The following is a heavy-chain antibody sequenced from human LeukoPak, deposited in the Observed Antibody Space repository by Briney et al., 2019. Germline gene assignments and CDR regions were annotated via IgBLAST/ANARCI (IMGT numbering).Heavy chain of an antibody. CDR1: GFTFSIYA. Sequence: QPGGPLRLSCAASGFTFSIYAMSWVRQAPGKGLHWVSFITSSGEGTYYADSVKGRFTISRDNSENMLYLQMNSLRVEDTAVYFCAKDRPNYYGSNGHYYRRDGDYWGQGTLVTVSS. J-gene: IGHJ4*02. CDR2: ITSSGEGT. D-gene: IGHD3-22*01. CDR3: AKDRPNYYGSNGHYYRRDGDY. V-gene: IGHV3-23*01.